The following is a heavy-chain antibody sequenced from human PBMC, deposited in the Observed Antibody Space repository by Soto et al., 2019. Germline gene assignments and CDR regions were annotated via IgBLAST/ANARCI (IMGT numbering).Heavy chain of an antibody. Sequence: PGGSLRLSCAASGFTFSSYVMSWVRQAPGKGLEWVSAISGSGGSTYYADSVKGRFTISRDNSKNTLYLQMNSLRAEDTAVYYCAKDISGDIVVVVAATHFDYWGQGTLVTVSS. CDR2: ISGSGGST. J-gene: IGHJ4*02. D-gene: IGHD2-15*01. V-gene: IGHV3-23*01. CDR3: AKDISGDIVVVVAATHFDY. CDR1: GFTFSSYV.